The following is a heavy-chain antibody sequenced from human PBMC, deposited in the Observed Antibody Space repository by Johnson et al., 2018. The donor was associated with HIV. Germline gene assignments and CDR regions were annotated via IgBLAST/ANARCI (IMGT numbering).Heavy chain of an antibody. D-gene: IGHD4-23*01. J-gene: IGHJ3*02. CDR2: IYSGGST. Sequence: DVQVVESGGGVVQPGRSLRLSCAASGFTFSSYAMHWVRQAPGKGLEWVSVIYSGGSTYYADSVKGRFTISRDNSKNTLYRQMNRLRVEDTAVYYCARDPRYVGGNSVWLDAFDIWGQGTMVTVSS. CDR1: GFTFSSYA. V-gene: IGHV3-66*02. CDR3: ARDPRYVGGNSVWLDAFDI.